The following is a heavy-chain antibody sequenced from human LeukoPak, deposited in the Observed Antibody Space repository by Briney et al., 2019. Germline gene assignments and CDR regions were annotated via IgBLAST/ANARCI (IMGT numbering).Heavy chain of an antibody. J-gene: IGHJ4*02. Sequence: GRSLRLSCAGSGFTFRNYGMQRVRQAPGEGLDWVTIISYDGSNKYYGNCVKGRFTISRDNYKKTVYLKMNSLRAEDTAVYYCATIMGTSSSNWYFDYWGQGTLVTVSS. D-gene: IGHD4-11*01. CDR3: ATIMGTSSSNWYFDY. V-gene: IGHV3-30*03. CDR2: ISYDGSNK. CDR1: GFTFRNYG.